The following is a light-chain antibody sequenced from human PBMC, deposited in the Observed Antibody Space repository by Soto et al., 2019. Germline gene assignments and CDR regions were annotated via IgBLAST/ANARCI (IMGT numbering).Light chain of an antibody. CDR2: ATA. CDR3: QQRYSTPLT. CDR1: QYIGDS. Sequence: DVQMTQSPSSLSASVGDRVTISCRASQYIGDSLNWYQQKPGQPTKILIYATASLQSGVPSRVSGSGSGTDVTLTISSLQPEDVATDDGQQRYSTPLTFGGGTKVDIK. V-gene: IGKV1-39*01. J-gene: IGKJ4*01.